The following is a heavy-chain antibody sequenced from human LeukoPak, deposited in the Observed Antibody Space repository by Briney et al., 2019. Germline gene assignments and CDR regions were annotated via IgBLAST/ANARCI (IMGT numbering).Heavy chain of an antibody. V-gene: IGHV3-74*01. CDR1: GFTFSSYW. CDR2: INSDGSST. D-gene: IGHD1-26*01. J-gene: IGHJ4*02. CDR3: AKDRRSLVGPTNFDY. Sequence: GGSLRLSCAASGFTFSSYWMHWVRQAPGKGLVWVSRINSDGSSTNYADSVKGRFTISRDNSKNTLYLQMNSLRAEDTAIYYCAKDRRSLVGPTNFDYWGQGTPVTVSS.